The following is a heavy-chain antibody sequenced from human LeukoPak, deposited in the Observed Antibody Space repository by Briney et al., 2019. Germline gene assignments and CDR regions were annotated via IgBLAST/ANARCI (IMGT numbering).Heavy chain of an antibody. CDR3: ARQEWFGDSLLSDY. CDR2: INHSGST. V-gene: IGHV4-34*01. D-gene: IGHD3-10*01. CDR1: GGSFSGYY. J-gene: IGHJ4*02. Sequence: PSETLTLTCAVYGGSFSGYYWSWIRQPPGKGLEWIGEINHSGSTNYNPSLKSRVTISVDTSKNQFSLKLSSVTAADTAVYYCARQEWFGDSLLSDYWGQGTLVTVSS.